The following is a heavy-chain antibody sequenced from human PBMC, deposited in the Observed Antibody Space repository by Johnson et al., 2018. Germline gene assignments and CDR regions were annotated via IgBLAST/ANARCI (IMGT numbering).Heavy chain of an antibody. D-gene: IGHD6-19*01. J-gene: IGHJ4*02. CDR3: AKLRYYRGWVFDY. V-gene: IGHV3-23*04. CDR1: GFTFGDYA. CDR2: ISGSGGST. Sequence: EVQLVESGGGLVQPGRSLRLSCTASGFTFGDYAMSWFRQAPGKGLEWVSSISGSGGSTYYADSVKGRFTISRDNSKNTLYLQKNSRRAEDPAVYYCAKLRYYRGWVFDYWGQGTLVTVSS.